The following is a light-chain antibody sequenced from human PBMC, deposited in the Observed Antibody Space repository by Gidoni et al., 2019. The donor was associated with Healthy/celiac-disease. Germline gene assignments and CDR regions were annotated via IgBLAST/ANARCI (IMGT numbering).Light chain of an antibody. CDR1: QSLSSTY. V-gene: IGKV3-20*01. Sequence: ERVLTPSPAPLSLSPGEAATLSCRAAQSLSSTYIAWYQQKPGQAPRLLIYAASIRASGIPDRFSGSGSVTDFTLTISRLEPEDSAVYYCRRFGSSRGTFGQGTRLEIK. CDR2: AAS. J-gene: IGKJ1*01. CDR3: RRFGSSRGT.